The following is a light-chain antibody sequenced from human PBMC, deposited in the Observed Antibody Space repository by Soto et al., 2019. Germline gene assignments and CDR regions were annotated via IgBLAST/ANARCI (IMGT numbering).Light chain of an antibody. CDR1: QSVSSN. J-gene: IGKJ1*01. CDR3: QHYNNWPRT. Sequence: EIVMTQSPATLSVSPGERATLSCRARQSVSSNLAWYQQKPGQAPRLLIYGTSTRATGIPARFSGSGSGTEFTLTISSLQSEDFAVYYCQHYNNWPRTFGQGTKVKIK. CDR2: GTS. V-gene: IGKV3-15*01.